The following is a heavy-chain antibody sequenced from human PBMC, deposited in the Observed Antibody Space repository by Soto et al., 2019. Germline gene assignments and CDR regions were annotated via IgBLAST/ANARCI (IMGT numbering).Heavy chain of an antibody. V-gene: IGHV3-30*18. D-gene: IGHD3-22*01. Sequence: QVQLVESGGGVVQPGRSLRLSCAASGFTFSSYGMHWVRQAPGKGLEWVAVISYDGSNKYYADSVKGRFTISRDNSKNTLYLQMNSLRAEDTAVYYCAKCRYYDSSGYYTYYYYGMYVWGQGTTVTVSS. CDR1: GFTFSSYG. CDR3: AKCRYYDSSGYYTYYYYGMYV. CDR2: ISYDGSNK. J-gene: IGHJ6*02.